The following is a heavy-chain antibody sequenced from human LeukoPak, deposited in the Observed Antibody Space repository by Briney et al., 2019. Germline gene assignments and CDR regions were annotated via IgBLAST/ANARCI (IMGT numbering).Heavy chain of an antibody. CDR3: GKDSVDFWSGFPIPFVT. D-gene: IGHD3-3*01. J-gene: IGHJ5*02. CDR2: VSGGGTTT. CDR1: GFPFNYYA. Sequence: GGSLRLSCAASGFPFNYYAMSWVRQAPGRAPEWVSAVSGGGTTTYYRNSVKGRFTISRDNSKNTLYLQMNSLRAEDTAVYYCGKDSVDFWSGFPIPFVTWGQGTLVTVSS. V-gene: IGHV3-23*01.